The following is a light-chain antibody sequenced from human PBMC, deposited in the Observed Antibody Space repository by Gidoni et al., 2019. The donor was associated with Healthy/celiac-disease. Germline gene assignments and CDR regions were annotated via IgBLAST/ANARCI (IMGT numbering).Light chain of an antibody. CDR3: QQSYRTPHT. CDR1: QSISSY. V-gene: IGKV1-39*01. CDR2: AAS. J-gene: IGKJ4*01. Sequence: DIHMTQSPSSLSASVGDRVTITCRVSQSISSYFNWYQQKPGKAPKLQIYAASSLQSGVPSRFSGSGTETDFTLTISSLQAEDFETYYCQQSYRTPHTFGGGTKVEIK.